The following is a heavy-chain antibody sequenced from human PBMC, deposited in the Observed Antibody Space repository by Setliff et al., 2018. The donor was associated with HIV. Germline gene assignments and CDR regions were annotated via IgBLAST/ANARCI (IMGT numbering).Heavy chain of an antibody. CDR2: IYYSGST. J-gene: IGHJ5*02. D-gene: IGHD6-13*01. V-gene: IGHV4-59*01. CDR1: GGSISSYY. CDR3: ARDSSSSITRPKSWFDP. Sequence: PSETLSLTCTVSGGSISSYYWSWIRQPPGKGLEWIGYIYYSGSTNYNPSLKSRVTISVDTSKNQFSLKLSSVTAADTAVYYCARDSSSSITRPKSWFDPWGQGTLVTVSS.